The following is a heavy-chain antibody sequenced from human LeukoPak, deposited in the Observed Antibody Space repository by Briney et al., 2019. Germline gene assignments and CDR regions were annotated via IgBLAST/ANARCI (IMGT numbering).Heavy chain of an antibody. CDR1: GDSISTYY. D-gene: IGHD3-22*01. J-gene: IGHJ4*02. CDR2: IRYSGSA. V-gene: IGHV4-59*08. Sequence: PSETLSLTCTVSGDSISTYYWSWLRQPPGKGLEWIGCIRYSGSANYNPSLRSRVTISIDTSKNQFSLKLSSVTAADTAVYHCARLVYDSRGYYFDYWGQGTLVTVSS. CDR3: ARLVYDSRGYYFDY.